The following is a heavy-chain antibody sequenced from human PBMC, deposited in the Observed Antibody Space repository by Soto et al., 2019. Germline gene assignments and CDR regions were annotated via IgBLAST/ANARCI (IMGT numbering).Heavy chain of an antibody. CDR1: GGSFSGYQ. V-gene: IGHV4-34*01. D-gene: IGHD2-2*01. CDR2: INYSGRT. J-gene: IGHJ5*01. Sequence: SETLSLTCAAYGGSFSGYQWSWIRQPPGKGLEWIGEINYSGRTNYNPSLKSRVTISVDTSKNQFSLKLSSVTAADTAVYYCARGGDTQLPGGWFDSWGQETLVTVSS. CDR3: ARGGDTQLPGGWFDS.